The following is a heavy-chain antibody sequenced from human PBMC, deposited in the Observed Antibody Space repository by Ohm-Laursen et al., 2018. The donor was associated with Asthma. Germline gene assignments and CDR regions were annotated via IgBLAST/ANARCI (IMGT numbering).Heavy chain of an antibody. J-gene: IGHJ4*02. CDR2: ISWNSGSI. V-gene: IGHV3-9*01. CDR3: ARGHGYNLY. D-gene: IGHD5-24*01. CDR1: GFTFDDYA. Sequence: RSLRLSCAASGFTFDDYAMHWVRQAPGKGLEWVSGISWNSGSIGYVDSVDGRFTISRDNAKNSLYLQMNSLRAEDTAVYYCARGHGYNLYWGQGTLVTVSS.